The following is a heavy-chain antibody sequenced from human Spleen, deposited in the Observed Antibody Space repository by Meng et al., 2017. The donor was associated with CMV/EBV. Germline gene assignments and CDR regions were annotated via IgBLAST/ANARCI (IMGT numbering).Heavy chain of an antibody. Sequence: GGSLRLSCAASAFTFSSYWIHRVRQGPGKGLEWVSSISTDSSFIYYADSMKGRFTISRDNAKSSLYLQMNSLRDEDTAVYYCARNSGNFDLWGRGTLVTVSS. CDR3: ARNSGNFDL. CDR2: ISTDSSFI. CDR1: AFTFSSYW. J-gene: IGHJ2*01. V-gene: IGHV3-21*01. D-gene: IGHD4-23*01.